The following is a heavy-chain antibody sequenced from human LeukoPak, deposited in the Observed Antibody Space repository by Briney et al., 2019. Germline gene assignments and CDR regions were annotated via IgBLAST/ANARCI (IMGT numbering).Heavy chain of an antibody. CDR1: GYTFTDYY. CDR2: INPNSGDT. J-gene: IGHJ4*02. V-gene: IGHV1-2*02. Sequence: ASVTVSCKASGYTFTDYYMHWVRQAPGQGFEWMGWINPNSGDTNYAQKFQGRVTMTRETSISTAHMELSRLRSDDTAVYYCARANFLYCSSTTCHFDYWGQGTLVIVSS. D-gene: IGHD2-2*01. CDR3: ARANFLYCSSTTCHFDY.